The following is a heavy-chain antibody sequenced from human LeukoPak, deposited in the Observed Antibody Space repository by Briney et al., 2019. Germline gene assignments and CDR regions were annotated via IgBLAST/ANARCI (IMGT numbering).Heavy chain of an antibody. CDR3: ARDVVEMATTGDDY. V-gene: IGHV3-21*01. CDR1: GFTFSSYA. J-gene: IGHJ4*02. CDR2: ISSSSSYI. D-gene: IGHD5-24*01. Sequence: GGSLRLSCAASGFTFSSYAMHWVRQAPGKGLEWVSSISSSSSYIYYADSVKGRFTISRDNAKNSLYLQMNSMRAEDTAVYYCARDVVEMATTGDDYWGQGTLVTVSS.